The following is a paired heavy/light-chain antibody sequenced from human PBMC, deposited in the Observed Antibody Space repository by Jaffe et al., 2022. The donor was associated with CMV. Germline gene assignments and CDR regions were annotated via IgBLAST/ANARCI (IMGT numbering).Light chain of an antibody. CDR3: CSYAGSNFHVL. J-gene: IGLJ2*01. CDR2: EVS. CDR1: STDIGNYDL. Sequence: QSALTQPASVSGSPGQSITISCTGTSTDIGNYDLVSWYQQQPSKAPKLLMYEVSKRPSGVSNRFSGSKSGNTASLTISGLQAEDEGDYHCCSYAGSNFHVLFGGGTKLTVL. V-gene: IGLV2-23*02.
Heavy chain of an antibody. V-gene: IGHV4-59*01. D-gene: IGHD6-6*01. CDR3: VRDGGYSRSSNYFDS. Sequence: QVQLQESGPGLVKPSETLSLTCNLSGGFISTYYWGWVRQPPGKGLEWIGYVFYSGVSNSNPSLTSRVTISVDPSENQFSLKLRSVTAADTAVYYCVRDGGYSRSSNYFDSWGQGTLVTVSS. CDR2: VFYSGVS. CDR1: GGFISTYY. J-gene: IGHJ4*02.